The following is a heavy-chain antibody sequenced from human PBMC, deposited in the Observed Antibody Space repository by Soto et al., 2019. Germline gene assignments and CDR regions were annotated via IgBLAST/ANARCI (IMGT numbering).Heavy chain of an antibody. D-gene: IGHD3-10*01. CDR2: IVVGSGNT. CDR3: AAAPRGVYDAFDI. J-gene: IGHJ3*02. V-gene: IGHV1-58*02. CDR1: GVTFTSSA. Sequence: ASVKVSCKASGVTFTSSAMQWVRQARGQRLEWIGWIVVGSGNTNYAQKFQERVTITRDMSTSTAYMELSSLRSEDTAVYYCAAAPRGVYDAFDIWGQGTMVTVSS.